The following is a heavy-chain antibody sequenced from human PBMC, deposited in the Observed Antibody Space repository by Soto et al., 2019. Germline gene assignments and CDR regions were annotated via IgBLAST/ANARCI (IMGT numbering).Heavy chain of an antibody. CDR3: ARQGGTTGIWYFDS. Sequence: QVQLVESGGGVVQPGRSLRLSCAASGFTFSGYAMHWVRQAPGKGLEWGAATSYEENYKYYADSVKGGFTISRDNSKSTLLVQINSLKSENTAVYYCARQGGTTGIWYFDSWGQRSLVNVSS. CDR2: TSYEENYK. D-gene: IGHD2-15*01. V-gene: IGHV3-30*04. J-gene: IGHJ4*02. CDR1: GFTFSGYA.